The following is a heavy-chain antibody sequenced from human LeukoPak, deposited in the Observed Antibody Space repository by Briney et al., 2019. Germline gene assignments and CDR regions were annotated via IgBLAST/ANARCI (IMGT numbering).Heavy chain of an antibody. J-gene: IGHJ4*02. CDR1: GFTFSSYS. D-gene: IGHD2-15*01. Sequence: GGSLRLSCAASGFTFSSYSMNWVRQAPGKGVEWVSSISSSSSYIYYADSVKGRFTISRDNAKNSLYLQMNSLRAEDTAVYYCARVYCSGGSCYAGDWIDYWGQGTLVTVSS. V-gene: IGHV3-21*01. CDR2: ISSSSSYI. CDR3: ARVYCSGGSCYAGDWIDY.